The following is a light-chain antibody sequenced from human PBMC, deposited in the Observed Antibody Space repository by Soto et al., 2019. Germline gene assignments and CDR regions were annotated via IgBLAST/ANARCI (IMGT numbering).Light chain of an antibody. CDR2: EGS. J-gene: IGLJ1*01. V-gene: IGLV2-14*02. Sequence: QSVLTQPASVSGSPGQSITVSCTGTSSDVGSYNLVSWYQQHPGKAPKLMIYEGSKRPSGVSNRFSGSKSGNTASLTISGLQAEDEADYYCSSYANSTTPYGFGTGTKVTVL. CDR1: SSDVGSYNL. CDR3: SSYANSTTPYG.